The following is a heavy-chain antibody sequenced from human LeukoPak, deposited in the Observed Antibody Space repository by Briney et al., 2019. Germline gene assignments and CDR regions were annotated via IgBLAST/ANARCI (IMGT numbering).Heavy chain of an antibody. CDR1: GGTFSSYA. CDR3: ASGGNDNYYGTDGGFDY. CDR2: IIPIFGTA. Sequence: ASVKVSCKASGGTFSSYAISWVRQAPGQGLEWMGGIIPIFGTANYAQKFQGRVTIAADESTSTAYMELSSLRSEDTAVYYCASGGNDNYYGTDGGFDYWGQGTLVTVSS. D-gene: IGHD3-10*01. V-gene: IGHV1-69*13. J-gene: IGHJ4*02.